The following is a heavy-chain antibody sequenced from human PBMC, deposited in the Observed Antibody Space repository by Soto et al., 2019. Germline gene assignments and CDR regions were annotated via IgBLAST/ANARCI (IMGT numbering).Heavy chain of an antibody. V-gene: IGHV4-30-2*01. Sequence: SEILSLTCAVSGGSISSGGYSWSWIRQPPGKGLEWIGYIYHSGSTYYNPSLKSRVTISVDRSKNQFSLKLSSVTAADTAVYYCARVGYYGSGGSYYYYGMDVWGQGTTVTVSS. CDR1: GGSISSGGYS. CDR3: ARVGYYGSGGSYYYYGMDV. CDR2: IYHSGST. D-gene: IGHD3-10*01. J-gene: IGHJ6*02.